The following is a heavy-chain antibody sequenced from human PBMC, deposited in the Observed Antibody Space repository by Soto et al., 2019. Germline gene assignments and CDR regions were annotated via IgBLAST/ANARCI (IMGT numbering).Heavy chain of an antibody. Sequence: SETLSLTCTFSGCSISSGGYYWSWIRQHPGKGLEWIGYIYYSGSTYYNPSLKSRVTISVDTSKNQFSLKLSSVTAADTAVYYCAGYTAMKNYFDYWGQGTLVTVSS. D-gene: IGHD5-18*01. CDR3: AGYTAMKNYFDY. CDR2: IYYSGST. CDR1: GCSISSGGYY. V-gene: IGHV4-31*03. J-gene: IGHJ4*02.